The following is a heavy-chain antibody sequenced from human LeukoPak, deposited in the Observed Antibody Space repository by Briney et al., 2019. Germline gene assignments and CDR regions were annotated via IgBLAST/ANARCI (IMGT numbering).Heavy chain of an antibody. D-gene: IGHD6-13*01. J-gene: IGHJ4*02. CDR1: GGPISSYY. V-gene: IGHV4-59*01. CDR3: ARRYSSSWYFDY. CDR2: IYYSGST. Sequence: PSETLSLTCTVSGGPISSYYWSWVRQPPGKGLEWIGYIYYSGSTNYNPSLKSRVTISVDTSKNQFSLKLSSVTAADTAVYYCARRYSSSWYFDYWGQGTLVTVSS.